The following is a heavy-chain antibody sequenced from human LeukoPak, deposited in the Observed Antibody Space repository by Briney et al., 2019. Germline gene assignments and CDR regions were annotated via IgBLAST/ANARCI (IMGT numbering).Heavy chain of an antibody. J-gene: IGHJ4*02. CDR2: IRYDGTNK. D-gene: IGHD2-8*02. Sequence: PGGSLRLSCAASGFTFASYGMRWVRHAPGKGLEWVALIRYDGTNKYYTDSVKGRFTISKDNSKNTLYLQMNSLRAEDTAVYYCTRNQGYCTGGGCYIDYWGQGTLVTVSS. V-gene: IGHV3-30*02. CDR1: GFTFASYG. CDR3: TRNQGYCTGGGCYIDY.